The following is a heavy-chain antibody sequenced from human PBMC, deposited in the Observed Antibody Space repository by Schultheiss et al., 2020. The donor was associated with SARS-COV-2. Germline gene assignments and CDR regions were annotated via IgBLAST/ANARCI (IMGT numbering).Heavy chain of an antibody. D-gene: IGHD3-22*01. Sequence: GGSLRLSCAASGFTFSSYAMSWVRQAPGKGLEWVSAISSNGGSTYYADSVKGRFTISRDNSKNTLYLQMSSLRAEDTAVYYCARDHMIVVVISDYYYGMDVWGQGTTVTVSS. CDR1: GFTFSSYA. CDR3: ARDHMIVVVISDYYYGMDV. V-gene: IGHV3-23*01. CDR2: ISSNGGST. J-gene: IGHJ6*02.